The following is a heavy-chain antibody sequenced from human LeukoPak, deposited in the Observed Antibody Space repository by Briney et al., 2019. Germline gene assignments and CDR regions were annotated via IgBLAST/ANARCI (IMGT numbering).Heavy chain of an antibody. Sequence: GGSLRLSCSASGFTFSSCAMHWVRQAPGRGLEYVSAISSCGDSTYYADSVKGRFNISRDNSKNTLYLQMSSLRPEDTAVYYCVKTGRGGYYDYWGQGTLVTVSS. CDR1: GFTFSSCA. CDR3: VKTGRGGYYDY. V-gene: IGHV3-64D*09. J-gene: IGHJ4*02. CDR2: ISSCGDST. D-gene: IGHD1-26*01.